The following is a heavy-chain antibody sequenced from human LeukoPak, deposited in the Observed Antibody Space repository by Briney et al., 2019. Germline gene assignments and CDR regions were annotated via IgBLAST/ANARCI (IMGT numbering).Heavy chain of an antibody. CDR2: ISGSGGSA. D-gene: IGHD3-10*01. V-gene: IGHV3-23*01. CDR3: AKDEMVRGVPSS. J-gene: IGHJ4*02. CDR1: GFTFSSYA. Sequence: GGSLRLSCAASGFTFSSYAMSWVRQAPGKGLEWVSAISGSGGSAYYADSVKGRFTISRDNSKNTLYLQMNSLRAEDTAVYYCAKDEMVRGVPSSWGQGTLVTVSS.